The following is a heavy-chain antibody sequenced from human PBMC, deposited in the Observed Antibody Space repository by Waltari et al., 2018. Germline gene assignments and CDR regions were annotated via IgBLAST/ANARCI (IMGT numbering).Heavy chain of an antibody. CDR3: ARERPGTGAAPMDV. CDR1: GFTFTGYY. Sequence: QVHLVQSGAEVKKPGASVRVSCKASGFTFTGYYFHWVRQAPRQGLEWVGRINPNNGDTTYTQKFQGRVTMTRDTSISTAYFDLNSLRSDDTAMYYCARERPGTGAAPMDVWGQGTTVTVSS. V-gene: IGHV1-2*06. CDR2: INPNNGDT. J-gene: IGHJ6*02. D-gene: IGHD1-1*01.